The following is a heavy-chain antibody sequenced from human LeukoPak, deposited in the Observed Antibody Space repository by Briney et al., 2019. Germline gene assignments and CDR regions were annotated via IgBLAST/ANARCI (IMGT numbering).Heavy chain of an antibody. CDR3: ARGDGYAHAFDI. CDR2: IYYSGST. Sequence: PSETLSLTCIVSGGSISSSSYYWGWIRQPPGKGLEWIGSIYYSGSTYYNPSLKSRVTISVDTSKNQFSLKLSSVTAADTAVYYCARGDGYAHAFDIWGQGTMVTVSS. V-gene: IGHV4-39*07. J-gene: IGHJ3*02. CDR1: GGSISSSSYY. D-gene: IGHD5-24*01.